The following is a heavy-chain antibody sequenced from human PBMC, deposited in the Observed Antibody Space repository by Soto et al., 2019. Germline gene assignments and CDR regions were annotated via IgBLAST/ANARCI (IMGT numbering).Heavy chain of an antibody. D-gene: IGHD1-26*01. CDR1: GFTFSSYA. CDR2: ISGSGGST. V-gene: IGHV3-23*01. CDR3: AKGPHHSGSYYCFDD. J-gene: IGHJ4*01. Sequence: GGSLRLSCAASGFTFSSYAMSWVRQAPGKGLEWVSAISGSGGSTYYADSVKGRFTISRDNSKNTLYLQMNSLRAEDTAVYYCAKGPHHSGSYYCFDDWGQGTLVTISS.